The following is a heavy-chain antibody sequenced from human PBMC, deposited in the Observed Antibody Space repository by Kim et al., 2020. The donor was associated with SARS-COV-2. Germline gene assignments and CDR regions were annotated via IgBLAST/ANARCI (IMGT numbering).Heavy chain of an antibody. CDR3: ARGRTKGVLRFLEWLLTDY. J-gene: IGHJ4*02. CDR2: MNPNSGNT. Sequence: ASVKVSCKASGYTFTSYDINWVRQATGQGLEWMGWMNPNSGNTGYAQKFQGRVTMTRNTSISTAYMELSSLRSEDTAVYYCARGRTKGVLRFLEWLLTDYWGQGTLVTVSS. D-gene: IGHD3-3*01. CDR1: GYTFTSYD. V-gene: IGHV1-8*01.